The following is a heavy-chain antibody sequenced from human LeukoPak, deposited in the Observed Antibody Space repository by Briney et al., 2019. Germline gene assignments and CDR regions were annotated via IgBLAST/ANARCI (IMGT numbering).Heavy chain of an antibody. V-gene: IGHV3-11*06. J-gene: IGHJ4*02. Sequence: GGSLRLSCAVSGFTFSDYYMNWIRQAPGKGLEWLSYISSSGSSTNHADFVKGRFTISRDNAKNSLYLQMNSLRDEDTAVYYCARGSSGSKFDFWGQGTLVTVSS. CDR3: ARGSSGSKFDF. D-gene: IGHD1-26*01. CDR1: GFTFSDYY. CDR2: ISSSGSST.